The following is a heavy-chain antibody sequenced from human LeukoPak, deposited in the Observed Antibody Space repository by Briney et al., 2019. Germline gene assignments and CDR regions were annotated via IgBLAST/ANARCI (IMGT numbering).Heavy chain of an antibody. CDR1: GGTFSSYA. D-gene: IGHD4-17*01. Sequence: GSSVKVSCKASGGTFSSYAISWVRQAPGQGLEWMGRIIPILGIANYAQKFQGRVTITADKSTSTAYMELSSLRSEDTAVYYCARAGAYGDYVSNYWGQGTLVTVSS. V-gene: IGHV1-69*04. J-gene: IGHJ4*02. CDR3: ARAGAYGDYVSNY. CDR2: IIPILGIA.